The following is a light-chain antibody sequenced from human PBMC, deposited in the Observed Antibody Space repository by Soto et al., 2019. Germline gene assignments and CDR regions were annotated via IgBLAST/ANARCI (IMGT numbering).Light chain of an antibody. V-gene: IGLV2-14*01. CDR1: SSDVGGYNY. CDR2: EVS. J-gene: IGLJ1*01. Sequence: QSALTQPASVSGSPGQSITISCTGTSSDVGGYNYVAWYQRHPGKVPRLMIYEVSNRPSGVSNRFSGSKSGSTASLTISGLQAEDEADYYCISYTSSSTSYVFGTGTKLTVL. CDR3: ISYTSSSTSYV.